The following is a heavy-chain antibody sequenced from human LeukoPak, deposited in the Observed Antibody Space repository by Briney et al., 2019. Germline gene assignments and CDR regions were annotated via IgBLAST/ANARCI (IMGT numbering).Heavy chain of an antibody. V-gene: IGHV4-34*01. CDR3: ARDLDY. Sequence: SETLSLTCAVYGGSFSGYYWSWVRQPPGKGLEWIGEIYHSGSTNYNPSLKSRVTISVDKSKNQFSLKLSSVTAADTAVYYCARDLDYWGQGTLVTVSS. CDR2: IYHSGST. CDR1: GGSFSGYY. J-gene: IGHJ4*02.